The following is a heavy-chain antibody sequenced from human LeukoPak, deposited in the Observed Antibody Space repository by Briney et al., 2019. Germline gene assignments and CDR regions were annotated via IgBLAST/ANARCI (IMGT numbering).Heavy chain of an antibody. CDR3: AGPVVPAAEDAFDI. D-gene: IGHD2-2*01. V-gene: IGHV4-30-4*08. CDR2: IYYSGST. Sequence: SQTLSLTCTVSGGSISSGDYYWSWIRQPPGKGLEWIGYIYYSGSTYYNPSLKSRVTISVDTSKNQFSLKLTSVTAADTAVYYCAGPVVPAAEDAFDIWGQGTMDTVSS. CDR1: GGSISSGDYY. J-gene: IGHJ3*02.